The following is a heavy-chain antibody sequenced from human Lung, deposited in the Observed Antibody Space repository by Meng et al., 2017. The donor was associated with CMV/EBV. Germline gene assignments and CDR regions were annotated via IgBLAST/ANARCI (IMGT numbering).Heavy chain of an antibody. Sequence: ETLSLTCAASGFTFSSYWMSWVRQAPGKGLEWVANIKQDGSEKYYVDSVKGRFTISRDNAKNSLYLQMNSLRAEDTAVYYCARGYYYDSKVEHYWGQGTXVTVSS. J-gene: IGHJ4*02. V-gene: IGHV3-7*01. CDR2: IKQDGSEK. D-gene: IGHD3-22*01. CDR1: GFTFSSYW. CDR3: ARGYYYDSKVEHY.